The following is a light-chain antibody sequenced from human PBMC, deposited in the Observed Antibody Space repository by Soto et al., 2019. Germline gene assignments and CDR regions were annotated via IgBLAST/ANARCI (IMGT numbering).Light chain of an antibody. V-gene: IGLV2-14*01. CDR2: DVS. Sequence: SALTQPASVSGSPGQSITISCTGTSSDVGGYNYVSWYQQYPGKAPKLMICDVSNRPSGVSNRFSGSKSGNTASLTISGLQAEDEADYYCSSYTSTSARLYVFGTGTKVTVL. J-gene: IGLJ1*01. CDR3: SSYTSTSARLYV. CDR1: SSDVGGYNY.